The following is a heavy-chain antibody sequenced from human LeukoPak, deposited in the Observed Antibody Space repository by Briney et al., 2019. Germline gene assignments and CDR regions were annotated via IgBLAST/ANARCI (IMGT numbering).Heavy chain of an antibody. CDR1: GFTFSTYW. D-gene: IGHD3-10*02. CDR3: VGDVRRGMVV. CDR2: IKQDGSET. Sequence: GGSLRLSCAASGFTFSTYWMSWVRQAPGKGLEWVANIKQDGSETYYADSVKGRFTISRDNAKNSLYLQMNNLRAEDTAVYYCVGDVRRGMVVWGKRTTVTVSS. J-gene: IGHJ6*04. V-gene: IGHV3-7*03.